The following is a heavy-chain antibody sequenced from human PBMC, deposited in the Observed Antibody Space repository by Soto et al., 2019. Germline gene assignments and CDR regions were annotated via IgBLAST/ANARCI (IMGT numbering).Heavy chain of an antibody. J-gene: IGHJ4*02. CDR3: ARAPYDFWSGYNPWY. D-gene: IGHD3-3*01. Sequence: GGSLRLSCAASGFTFSSYWMSWVRQAPGKGLEWVANIKQDGSEKYYVDSVKGRFTISRDNAKNSLYLQMNSLRAEDTAVYYCARAPYDFWSGYNPWYWGQGTLVTVSS. CDR2: IKQDGSEK. CDR1: GFTFSSYW. V-gene: IGHV3-7*01.